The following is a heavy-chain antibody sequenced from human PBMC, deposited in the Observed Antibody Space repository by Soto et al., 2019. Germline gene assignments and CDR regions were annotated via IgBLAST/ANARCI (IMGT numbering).Heavy chain of an antibody. D-gene: IGHD6-13*01. CDR2: ISRAGST. CDR3: ARRRDSSSWDSGGVDP. CDR1: GLPVSNNY. Sequence: LRLSCAASGLPVSNNYMAWVRHAPGKGLECVSLISRAGSTFYADSVKGRFTISADKSISTAYLQWSSLKASDTAMYYCARRRDSSSWDSGGVDPWGQGTMVTVSS. V-gene: IGHV3-53*01. J-gene: IGHJ5*02.